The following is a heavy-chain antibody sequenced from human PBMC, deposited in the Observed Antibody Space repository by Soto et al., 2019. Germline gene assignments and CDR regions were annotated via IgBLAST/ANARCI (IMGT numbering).Heavy chain of an antibody. J-gene: IGHJ3*02. CDR2: IYYSGST. CDR3: AGRGVVAATRGAFDI. V-gene: IGHV4-30-4*01. CDR1: GGSISSGDYY. Sequence: SETLSLTCTVSGGSISSGDYYWSWIRQPPGKGLEWIGYIYYSGSTYYNPSLKSRVTISVDTSKNQFSLKLSSVTAADTAVYYCAGRGVVAATRGAFDIWGQGTMVTVSS. D-gene: IGHD2-15*01.